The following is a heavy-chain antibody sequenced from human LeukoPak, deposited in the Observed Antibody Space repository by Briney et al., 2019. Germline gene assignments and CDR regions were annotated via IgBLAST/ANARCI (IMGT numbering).Heavy chain of an antibody. V-gene: IGHV1-8*03. CDR1: GYTFTSYD. D-gene: IGHD1-26*01. Sequence: GASVKVSCKASGYTFTSYDINWVRQATGQGLEWMGWMNPNSGNTGYAQKFQGRVTITRNTSISTACMELNSLSAEDTAIYYCARDLGDNSGSYSFDYWGQGTQVTVSS. CDR2: MNPNSGNT. CDR3: ARDLGDNSGSYSFDY. J-gene: IGHJ4*02.